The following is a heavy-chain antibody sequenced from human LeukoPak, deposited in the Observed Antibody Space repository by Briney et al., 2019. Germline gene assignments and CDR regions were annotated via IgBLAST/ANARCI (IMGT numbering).Heavy chain of an antibody. CDR3: AREATSEGPYYYYYYGMDV. CDR2: FDPEDGET. CDR1: GYTLTELS. V-gene: IGHV1-24*01. D-gene: IGHD5-12*01. J-gene: IGHJ6*02. Sequence: GASVKVSCKVSGYTLTELSMHWVRQAPGKGLEWMGGFDPEDGETIYAQKFQGRVTMTEDTSTDTAYMELSSLRSEDTAVYYCAREATSEGPYYYYYYGMDVWGQGTTVTVSS.